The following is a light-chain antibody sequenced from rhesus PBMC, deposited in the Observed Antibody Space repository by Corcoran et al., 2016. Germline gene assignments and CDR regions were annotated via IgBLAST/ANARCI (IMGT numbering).Light chain of an antibody. CDR3: QQSSNLFT. Sequence: ETVVTQSPATLSLSPGERATLSCRASQSIGNFLAWFQQKPGQAPRLLIYGASRRATGIPDRFSGSGSGTDFTLTISGLEPEDVGVYYCQQSSNLFTFGPGTKLDIK. J-gene: IGKJ3*01. CDR2: GAS. CDR1: QSIGNF. V-gene: IGKV3-24*04.